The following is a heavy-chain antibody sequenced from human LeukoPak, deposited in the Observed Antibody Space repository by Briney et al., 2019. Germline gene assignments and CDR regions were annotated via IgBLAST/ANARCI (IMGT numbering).Heavy chain of an antibody. Sequence: GGSLRLSCAASGFPFSSYSTTWVRQAPGKGLEWVSNIKPDGTTKFYVDSVKGRFTISRDNALNSLYLQMNSLRAEDTAIYYCARSIPYGTTWYGRSDYWGQGTLVTVSS. CDR2: IKPDGTTK. CDR1: GFPFSSYS. CDR3: ARSIPYGTTWYGRSDY. D-gene: IGHD6-13*01. J-gene: IGHJ4*02. V-gene: IGHV3-7*03.